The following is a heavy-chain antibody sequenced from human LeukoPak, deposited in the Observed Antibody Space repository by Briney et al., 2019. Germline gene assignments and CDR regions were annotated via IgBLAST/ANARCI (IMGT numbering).Heavy chain of an antibody. CDR2: INPNSGGT. Sequence: ASVKVSCKASGYTFTGYYMHWVRQAPGQGLEWMGWINPNSGGTNYAQKFQGRVTMTRDTSISTAYMELSRLRSDDTAAYYCARDTHYYDSSGYPNWFDPWGQGTLVTVSS. J-gene: IGHJ5*02. CDR1: GYTFTGYY. V-gene: IGHV1-2*02. CDR3: ARDTHYYDSSGYPNWFDP. D-gene: IGHD3-22*01.